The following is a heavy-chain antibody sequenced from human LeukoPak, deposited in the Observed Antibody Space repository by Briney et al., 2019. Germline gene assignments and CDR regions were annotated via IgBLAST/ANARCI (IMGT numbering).Heavy chain of an antibody. CDR3: AREVPAADNWFDP. Sequence: KPSDTLSLTCTVSGGSISSYYWSWIRQPPGEGLEWIGYIYYSGSTNYNPSLKSRVTISVDTSKNQFSLKLSSVTPADTAVYYCAREVPAADNWFDPWGQGTLVTVSS. CDR1: GGSISSYY. CDR2: IYYSGST. V-gene: IGHV4-59*01. D-gene: IGHD2-2*01. J-gene: IGHJ5*02.